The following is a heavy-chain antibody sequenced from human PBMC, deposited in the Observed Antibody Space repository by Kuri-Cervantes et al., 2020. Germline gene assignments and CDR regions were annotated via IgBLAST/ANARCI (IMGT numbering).Heavy chain of an antibody. J-gene: IGHJ4*02. CDR2: IPYDGSSN. CDR1: VFTFSSYY. Sequence: LSLTCAASVFTFSSYYMHCVSQAPGKGLEGVAVIPYDGSSNYYADSVKGRFTISRDNAKHSLYLQMNSLRAEDTDVYYCARAQGYSYGFSSGYWGQGTRVTVSS. D-gene: IGHD5-18*01. V-gene: IGHV3-30*07. CDR3: ARAQGYSYGFSSGY.